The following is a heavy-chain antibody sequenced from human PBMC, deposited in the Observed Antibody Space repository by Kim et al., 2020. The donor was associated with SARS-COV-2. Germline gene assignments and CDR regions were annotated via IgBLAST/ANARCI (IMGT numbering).Heavy chain of an antibody. CDR1: GFTFSSYS. CDR2: ISSSSSYI. CDR3: ARLGYCTNGVCYNSLF. V-gene: IGHV3-21*01. J-gene: IGHJ4*02. D-gene: IGHD2-8*01. Sequence: GGSLRLSCAASGFTFSSYSMNWVRQAPGKGLEWVSSISSSSSYIYYADSVKGRFTISRDNAKNSLYLQMNSLRAEDTAVYYCARLGYCTNGVCYNSLFWGQGTLVTVSS.